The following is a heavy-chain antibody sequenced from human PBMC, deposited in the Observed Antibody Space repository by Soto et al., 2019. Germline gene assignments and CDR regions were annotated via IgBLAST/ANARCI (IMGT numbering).Heavy chain of an antibody. D-gene: IGHD3-16*02. CDR3: ARRTYDYVWGSNRFYAYFDY. J-gene: IGHJ4*02. CDR1: GGLFSGYS. CDR2: ITHTGST. V-gene: IGHV4-34*01. Sequence: ASETLSLTCAVYGGLFSGYSWSWVRQPPGKGLEWIGEITHTGSTNYTPSLKSRVTLSVDTSKNQFSLKLNSLTAADTAVYYCARRTYDYVWGSNRFYAYFDYWGQGTLVTVSS.